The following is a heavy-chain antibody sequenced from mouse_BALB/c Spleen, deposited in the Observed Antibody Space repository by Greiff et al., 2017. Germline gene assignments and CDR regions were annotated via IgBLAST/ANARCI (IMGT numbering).Heavy chain of an antibody. CDR1: GFTFSSFG. CDR2: ISSGSSTI. V-gene: IGHV5-17*02. CDR3: ARYFNYGNYVGAMDD. J-gene: IGHJ4*01. Sequence: EVKLVESGGGLVQPGGSRKLSCAASGFTFSSFGMHWVRQAPEKGLEWVAYISSGSSTIYYADTVKGRFTISRDNPKNTLFLQMTSLRSEDTAMYYCARYFNYGNYVGAMDDWGQGTSVTVSA. D-gene: IGHD2-1*01.